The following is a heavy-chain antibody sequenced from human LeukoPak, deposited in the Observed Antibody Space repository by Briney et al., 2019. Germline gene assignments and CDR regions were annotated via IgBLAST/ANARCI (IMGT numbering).Heavy chain of an antibody. Sequence: VGSLRLSCAASGFNFGDFYMSWIRQAPGKGLEFISYISDRGSSKDYVDSVRGQFTISRDNANNSLYLQMNTLRVEDTAIYYCARTIVGATVDWYFDLWGRGTPVTVSS. CDR2: ISDRGSSK. J-gene: IGHJ2*01. CDR1: GFNFGDFY. D-gene: IGHD1-26*01. CDR3: ARTIVGATVDWYFDL. V-gene: IGHV3-11*04.